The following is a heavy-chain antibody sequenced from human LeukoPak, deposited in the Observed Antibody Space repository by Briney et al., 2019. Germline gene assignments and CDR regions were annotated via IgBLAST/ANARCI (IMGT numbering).Heavy chain of an antibody. J-gene: IGHJ4*02. CDR2: VSGTSTI. D-gene: IGHD2-15*01. Sequence: GCLRLFCAASGFTFSSYSMNWVRRAPGKGLEWVSYVSGTSTIYYADSVKGRFTISRDNAKNSLDLQMNSLRAEDTAVYYCARELQVVSAFDYWGQGTLVTVSS. CDR1: GFTFSSYS. CDR3: ARELQVVSAFDY. V-gene: IGHV3-48*04.